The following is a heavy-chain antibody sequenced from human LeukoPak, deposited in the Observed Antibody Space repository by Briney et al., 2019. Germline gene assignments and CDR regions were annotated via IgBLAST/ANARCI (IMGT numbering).Heavy chain of an antibody. D-gene: IGHD6-19*01. Sequence: PGGSLRLSCAASGFIFSHHGMHWVRQAPGKGLEWVAVIWSDSTNRFYTDSVKGRFTISRDNSQNTVFLQMNSLRVKDTAIYYCASGGGWVFDYWGLGTLVTVSS. CDR1: GFIFSHHG. J-gene: IGHJ4*02. CDR3: ASGGGWVFDY. V-gene: IGHV3-33*01. CDR2: IWSDSTNR.